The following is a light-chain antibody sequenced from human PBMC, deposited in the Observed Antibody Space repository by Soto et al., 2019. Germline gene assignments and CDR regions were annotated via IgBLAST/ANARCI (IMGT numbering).Light chain of an antibody. Sequence: ETVMTQSPATLSVSPGEGATLSCRASQTINNNLAWYQQKPGQPPRLLIYGASRRATGVPARFSGSGSGTEFTLTISRLQAEDFAVYYCQHYNNGPRFGQGTKVDVK. CDR3: QHYNNGPR. J-gene: IGKJ1*01. CDR1: QTINNN. V-gene: IGKV3-15*01. CDR2: GAS.